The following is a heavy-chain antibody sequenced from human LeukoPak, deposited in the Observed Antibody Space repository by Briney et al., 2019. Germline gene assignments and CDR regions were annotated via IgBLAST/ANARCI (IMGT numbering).Heavy chain of an antibody. CDR1: GFTFSSYW. D-gene: IGHD1-26*01. Sequence: GGSLRLSCVASGFTFSSYWMSWVRQAPGKGLEWVANIKQEGSEKYYVDSVKGRFTISRDDAKNSLYLQMNSLRPGDTAVYYCARDGIDYWGQGTLVTVSS. CDR3: ARDGIDY. CDR2: IKQEGSEK. V-gene: IGHV3-7*05. J-gene: IGHJ4*02.